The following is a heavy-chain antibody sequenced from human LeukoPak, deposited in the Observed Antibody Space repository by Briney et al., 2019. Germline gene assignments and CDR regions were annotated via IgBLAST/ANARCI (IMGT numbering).Heavy chain of an antibody. V-gene: IGHV4-39*01. CDR3: ARRKGYSSSLDY. D-gene: IGHD2-15*01. CDR1: GGSINTYY. CDR2: IYYTGSI. J-gene: IGHJ4*02. Sequence: PSETLSLTCTVSGGSINTYYWGWIRQPPGKGLEWIGSIYYTGSIYYNPSLKSRVTISVDTSRNQFSLTLSSVTAADTAVYYCARRKGYSSSLDYWGQGTLVTVSS.